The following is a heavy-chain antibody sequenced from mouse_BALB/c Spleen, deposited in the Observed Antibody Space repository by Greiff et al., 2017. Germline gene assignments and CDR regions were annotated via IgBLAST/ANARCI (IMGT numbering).Heavy chain of an antibody. Sequence: EVKLVESGGGLVQPGGSLKLSCAASGFTFSSYTMSWVRQTPEKRLEWVAYISNGGGSTYYPDTVKGRFTISRDNAKNTLYLQMSSLKSEDTAMYYCARRETARAYYAMDYWGQGTSVTVSS. CDR2: ISNGGGST. V-gene: IGHV5-12-2*01. CDR3: ARRETARAYYAMDY. D-gene: IGHD3-2*01. J-gene: IGHJ4*01. CDR1: GFTFSSYT.